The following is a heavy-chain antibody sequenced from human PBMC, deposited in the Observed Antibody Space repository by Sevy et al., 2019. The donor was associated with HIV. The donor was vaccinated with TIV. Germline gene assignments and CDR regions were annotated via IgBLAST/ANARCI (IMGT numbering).Heavy chain of an antibody. D-gene: IGHD2-21*02. Sequence: GGSLRLSCAASGFSFSSYFMHWVRQAPGEGLVWVSRINSDGSTTNYADSVEGRFTVSRDNSKNTLYLQLHSLRVEDTAVYYCAKDHALTALWVNNWFESWGQGTLVTVSS. CDR1: GFSFSSYF. V-gene: IGHV3-74*01. CDR2: INSDGSTT. J-gene: IGHJ5*01. CDR3: AKDHALTALWVNNWFES.